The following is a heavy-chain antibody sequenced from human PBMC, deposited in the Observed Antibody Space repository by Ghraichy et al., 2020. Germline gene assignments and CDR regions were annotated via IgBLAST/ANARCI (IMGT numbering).Heavy chain of an antibody. CDR1: GFTFRDYE. CDR2: ISSSTSTR. Sequence: LSLTCAASGFTFRDYEMNWVRQAPGKGLEWGSYISSSTSTRYYADSVKGRFTISRDNAKNSLYLKMNSLRVDDTAVYYCARPKKVYNSAWDQYYGLDVWGQGTTVTVSS. D-gene: IGHD6-19*01. CDR3: ARPKKVYNSAWDQYYGLDV. J-gene: IGHJ6*02. V-gene: IGHV3-48*03.